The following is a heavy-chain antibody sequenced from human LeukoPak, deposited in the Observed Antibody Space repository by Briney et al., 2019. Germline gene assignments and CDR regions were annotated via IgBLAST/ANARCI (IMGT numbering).Heavy chain of an antibody. D-gene: IGHD3-10*01. CDR3: ARGGSGSFYTLFDY. CDR2: ISYDGSNK. V-gene: IGHV3-30*03. Sequence: PGGSLRLSCAASGFTFSSYGMHWVRQAPGKGLEWVAFISYDGSNKYYADSVKGRFTISRDNAKNSLYLQMNSLRAEDTAVYYCARGGSGSFYTLFDYWGHGTLVTVSS. J-gene: IGHJ4*01. CDR1: GFTFSSYG.